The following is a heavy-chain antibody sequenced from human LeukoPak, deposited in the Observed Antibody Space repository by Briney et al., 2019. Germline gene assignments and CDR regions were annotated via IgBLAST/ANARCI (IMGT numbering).Heavy chain of an antibody. J-gene: IGHJ4*02. CDR2: MNVEGSVT. CDR1: GFTVSSYW. V-gene: IGHV3-74*01. CDR3: ARDFGGNSDF. D-gene: IGHD4-23*01. Sequence: PGGSLRLSYAASGFTVSSYWMHWVRQVPGKGLVWVSRMNVEGSVTSYADFVKGRFTISRDIDKNTLYLQMNTLTAEDTAVYYCARDFGGNSDFWGQGTLVTVSS.